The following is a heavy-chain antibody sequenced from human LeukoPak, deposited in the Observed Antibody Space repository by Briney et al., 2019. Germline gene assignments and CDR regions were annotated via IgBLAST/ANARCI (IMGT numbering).Heavy chain of an antibody. CDR3: ARRERYSGSYGYYYYMDV. CDR2: IYYSGST. CDR1: GGSISSYY. J-gene: IGHJ6*03. D-gene: IGHD1-26*01. Sequence: SETLSLTCTVSGGSISSYYWSWIRQPPGKGLEWIAYIYYSGSTNYNPSLKSRVTITVDTSKNQFSLKLSSVTAAGTAVYYCARRERYSGSYGYYYYMDVGGKGTTVTVSS. V-gene: IGHV4-59*08.